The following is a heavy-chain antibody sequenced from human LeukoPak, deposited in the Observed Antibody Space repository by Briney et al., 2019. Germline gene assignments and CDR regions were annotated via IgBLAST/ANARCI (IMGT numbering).Heavy chain of an antibody. CDR3: AGTYYYDSSGYYWRR. D-gene: IGHD3-22*01. J-gene: IGHJ4*02. CDR1: GGSISSYY. V-gene: IGHV4-59*01. Sequence: SETLSLTCTVSGGSISSYYWSWIRQPPGKGLEWIGYIYYSGSTNYNPSLKSRVTISVDTSKNQFSLKLSAVTAADTAVYYCAGTYYYDSSGYYWRRWGQGTLVTVSS. CDR2: IYYSGST.